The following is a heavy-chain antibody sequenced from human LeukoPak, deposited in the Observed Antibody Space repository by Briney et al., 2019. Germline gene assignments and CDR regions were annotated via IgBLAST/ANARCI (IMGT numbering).Heavy chain of an antibody. CDR3: ARERSWYYYNTNAPSFDY. J-gene: IGHJ4*02. D-gene: IGHD6-13*01. CDR1: GYTFTGYY. Sequence: ASVKVSCKASGYTFTGYYMHWVRQAPGQGLEWMGWINPNSGGTNYAQKFQGRVTMTRDTSISTAYMELSRLRSDDTAVYYCARERSWYYYNTNAPSFDYWGQGTLVTVSS. CDR2: INPNSGGT. V-gene: IGHV1-2*02.